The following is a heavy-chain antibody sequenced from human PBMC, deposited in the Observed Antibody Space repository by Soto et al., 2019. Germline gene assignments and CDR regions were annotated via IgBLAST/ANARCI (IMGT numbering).Heavy chain of an antibody. CDR2: IYHSGST. CDR3: ARSPSTMVRGGHWFDP. Sequence: SETLSLTCAVSSGSISSCNWRCWVHQPPGKGLGWVGEIYHSGSTNYNPSLKSRVTISVDKSKNQFSLKLSSVTAADTAVYYCARSPSTMVRGGHWFDPWGQGTLVTVS. V-gene: IGHV4-4*02. D-gene: IGHD3-10*01. CDR1: SGSISSCNW. J-gene: IGHJ5*02.